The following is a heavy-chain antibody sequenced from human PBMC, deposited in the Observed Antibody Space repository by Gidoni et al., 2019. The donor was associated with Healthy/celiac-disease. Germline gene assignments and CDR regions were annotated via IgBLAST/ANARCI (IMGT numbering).Heavy chain of an antibody. CDR3: ARQGYSSGWPEDY. Sequence: EVQLVQSGAAVKKHGESLKIPCKGSGYSFTSYWIGWVRQMPGKGLEWMGIIYPGDSDTRYSPSFQGQVTISADKSISTAYLQWSSLKASDTAMYYCARQGYSSGWPEDYWGQGTLVTVSS. D-gene: IGHD6-19*01. V-gene: IGHV5-51*01. CDR2: IYPGDSDT. J-gene: IGHJ4*02. CDR1: GYSFTSYW.